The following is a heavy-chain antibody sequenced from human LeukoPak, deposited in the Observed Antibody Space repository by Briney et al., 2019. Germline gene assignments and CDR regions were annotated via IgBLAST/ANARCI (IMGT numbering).Heavy chain of an antibody. Sequence: GGSLRLSCSASGFTFSDYNMNWGRQAPGKGLEWVSVISSSTYIYYADSVKGRFTISRDNAKNSLYLQMNSLRAEDTAVYYCARVSTAVSLAIDYWGQGTVVTVST. CDR3: ARVSTAVSLAIDY. V-gene: IGHV3-69-1*01. J-gene: IGHJ4*02. CDR1: GFTFSDYN. CDR2: ISSSTYI. D-gene: IGHD6-13*01.